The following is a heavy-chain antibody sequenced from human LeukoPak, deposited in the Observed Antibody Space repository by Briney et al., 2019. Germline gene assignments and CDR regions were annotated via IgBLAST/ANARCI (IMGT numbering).Heavy chain of an antibody. CDR2: INHSGST. CDR3: ARLRPYSSSSGDTFDY. V-gene: IGHV4-34*01. D-gene: IGHD6-6*01. J-gene: IGHJ4*02. CDR1: GGSFSGYY. Sequence: SETLSLTCAVYGGSFSGYYWSWIRQPPGKGLEWIGEINHSGSTNYNPSLKSRVTISVDTSKNQFSLKLSSVTAADTAVYYCARLRPYSSSSGDTFDYWGQGTLVTVSS.